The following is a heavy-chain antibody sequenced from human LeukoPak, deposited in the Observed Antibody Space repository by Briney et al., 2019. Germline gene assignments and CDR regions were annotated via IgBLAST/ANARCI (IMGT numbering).Heavy chain of an antibody. CDR1: GFTVSSNY. D-gene: IGHD1-1*01. J-gene: IGHJ3*02. Sequence: PGGSLRLSCAASGFTVSSNYMSWVRQAPGKGLEWASLILGSGDTRYADSVKGRFTISRDNSKNTLYLQMNSLRAEDTAVYYCAKDRGANWNDGAFDIWGQGTMVTVSS. CDR2: ILGSGDT. V-gene: IGHV3-53*01. CDR3: AKDRGANWNDGAFDI.